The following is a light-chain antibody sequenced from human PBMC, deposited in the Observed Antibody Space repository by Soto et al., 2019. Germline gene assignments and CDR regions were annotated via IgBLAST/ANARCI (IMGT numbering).Light chain of an antibody. CDR1: QSVSGN. V-gene: IGKV3-15*01. CDR2: GAP. J-gene: IGKJ1*01. CDR3: QQYNNWGT. Sequence: EIVMTPSPATLSVSPGERSTVSCRASQSVSGNLAWYQQKPGQAPRLRTYGAPTRATALPTRFSGSGAGTEFTLPISSLQSEDFAVYYCQQYNNWGTFGQGTKVDIK.